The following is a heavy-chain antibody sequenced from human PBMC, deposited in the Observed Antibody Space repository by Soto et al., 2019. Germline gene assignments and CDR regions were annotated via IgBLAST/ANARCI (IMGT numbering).Heavy chain of an antibody. CDR2: TYTGGTT. Sequence: VRLVESGGGLMQPGGSLRLSCAASGFSVSTNYMTWVRQAPEKGLEWVSVTYTGGTTYYADSVKGRFTISRDNSKNALYLQMDSLRGEDTAVYYCARAYGDYGNWYFDLWGRGTLVTVSS. CDR1: GFSVSTNY. V-gene: IGHV3-53*01. D-gene: IGHD4-17*01. CDR3: ARAYGDYGNWYFDL. J-gene: IGHJ2*01.